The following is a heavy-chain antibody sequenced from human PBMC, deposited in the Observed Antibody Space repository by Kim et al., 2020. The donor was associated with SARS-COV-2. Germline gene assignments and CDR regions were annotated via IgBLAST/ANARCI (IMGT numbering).Heavy chain of an antibody. CDR2: IKPDGNLR. J-gene: IGHJ4*02. V-gene: IGHV3-7*03. D-gene: IGHD6-25*01. Sequence: EGSLRLSCTAPGITFSNFYMNWVRQAPGKGLEWVANIKPDGNLRYYLDSVRGRFTIYRDNAKNSVYLQMNSLRVDDTAVYFCARAGSCSSGRCYYDYWGQGTLVTVSS. CDR1: GITFSNFY. CDR3: ARAGSCSSGRCYYDY.